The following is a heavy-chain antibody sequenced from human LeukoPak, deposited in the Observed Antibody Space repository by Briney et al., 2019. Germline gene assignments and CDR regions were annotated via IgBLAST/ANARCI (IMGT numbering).Heavy chain of an antibody. Sequence: PGGSLRLSCAASGFTVSSNYMSWVRQAPGKGLEWVSVIYSGGSTYYADSVKGRFTISRDNSKNTLYLQMNSLRAEDTAVYYCARGRQSSWHWYFDLWGRGTLVTVSS. J-gene: IGHJ2*01. CDR3: ARGRQSSWHWYFDL. CDR2: IYSGGST. V-gene: IGHV3-53*01. CDR1: GFTVSSNY. D-gene: IGHD6-13*01.